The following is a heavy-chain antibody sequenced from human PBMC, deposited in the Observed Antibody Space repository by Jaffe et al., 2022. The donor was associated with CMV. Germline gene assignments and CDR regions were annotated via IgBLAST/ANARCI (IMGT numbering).Heavy chain of an antibody. V-gene: IGHV3-23*04. D-gene: IGHD6-19*01. CDR1: GFTFSSYA. CDR3: AKDWYSSGWPDYYYYYMDV. Sequence: EVQLVESGGGLVQPGGSLRLSCAASGFTFSSYAMSWVRQAPGKGLEWVSAISGSGGSTYYADSVKGRFTISRDNSKNTLYLQMNSLRAEDTAVYYCAKDWYSSGWPDYYYYYMDVWGKGTTVTVSS. J-gene: IGHJ6*03. CDR2: ISGSGGST.